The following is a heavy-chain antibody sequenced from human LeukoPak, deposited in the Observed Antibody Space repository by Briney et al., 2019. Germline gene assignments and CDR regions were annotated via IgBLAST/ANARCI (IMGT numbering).Heavy chain of an antibody. D-gene: IGHD6-19*01. Sequence: PGVPLRLSCGACGFTFRDYNEIWIREAPGKGVVGVSYITAGTTYTKYADSVKGRFTISRDTTKNSVSLQMNSLRVEDTAVYYCAKSLDSSSWFYFDHWGLGTLVTVSS. CDR2: ITAGTTYT. CDR1: GFTFRDYN. CDR3: AKSLDSSSWFYFDH. V-gene: IGHV3-11*06. J-gene: IGHJ4*02.